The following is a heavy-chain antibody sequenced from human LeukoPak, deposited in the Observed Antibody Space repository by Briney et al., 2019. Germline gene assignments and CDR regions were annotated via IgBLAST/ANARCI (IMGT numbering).Heavy chain of an antibody. V-gene: IGHV3-74*01. Sequence: GGSLRLSCAASGFTFSSYWMHWVRQAPGKGLVWVSRINSDGSSTYYADSVKGRFTISRDNSKNTLYLQMNSLRAEDTAVYYCATLPQGLDAFDIWGQGTMVTVSS. J-gene: IGHJ3*02. CDR1: GFTFSSYW. CDR3: ATLPQGLDAFDI. CDR2: INSDGSST.